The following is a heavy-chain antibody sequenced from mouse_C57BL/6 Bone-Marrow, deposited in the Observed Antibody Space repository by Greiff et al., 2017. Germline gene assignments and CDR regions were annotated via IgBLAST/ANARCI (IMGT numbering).Heavy chain of an antibody. CDR1: GYTFTSYW. Sequence: VQLQQPGAELVKPGASVKLSCKASGYTFTSYWMQWVKQRPGQGLEWIGEIDPSDSYTNYNQKFKGRATLTVDTSSSTAYMQLSSLTSEDSAVYYCARPTAGFADWGTGTPVTVSS. V-gene: IGHV1-50*01. J-gene: IGHJ1*03. D-gene: IGHD3-1*01. CDR2: IDPSDSYT. CDR3: ARPTAGFAD.